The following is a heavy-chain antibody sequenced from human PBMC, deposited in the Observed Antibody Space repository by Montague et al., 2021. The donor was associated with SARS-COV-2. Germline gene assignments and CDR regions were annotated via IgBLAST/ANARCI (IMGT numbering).Heavy chain of an antibody. V-gene: IGHV4-39*07. Sequence: SETLSLTCTVSGGSIRSKNFYWGWIRQSPGKGLEWIGYIYESDTTYHNPSLKSRITISLDTPNNQFSLKITSLIVADTAIYYCVTPGKPAVAGQFDYWGPGTLVTVSS. CDR1: GGSIRSKNFY. CDR3: VTPGKPAVAGQFDY. J-gene: IGHJ4*02. D-gene: IGHD6-19*01. CDR2: IYESDTT.